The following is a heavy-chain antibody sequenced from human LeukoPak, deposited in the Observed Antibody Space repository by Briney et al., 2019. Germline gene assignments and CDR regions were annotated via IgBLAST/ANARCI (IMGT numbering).Heavy chain of an antibody. Sequence: SVKVSCKASGGTFSSCAISWVRQAPGQGLEWMGGIIPIFGTANYAQKFQGRVTITTDESTSTAYMELSSLRSEDTAVYYCARPLGIAVASDAFDIWGQGTMVTVSS. CDR3: ARPLGIAVASDAFDI. J-gene: IGHJ3*02. CDR2: IIPIFGTA. V-gene: IGHV1-69*05. CDR1: GGTFSSCA. D-gene: IGHD6-19*01.